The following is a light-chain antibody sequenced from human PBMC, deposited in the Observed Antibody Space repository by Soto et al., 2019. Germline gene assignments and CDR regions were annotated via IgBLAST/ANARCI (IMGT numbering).Light chain of an antibody. Sequence: QLVLTQSPSASASLGASVKLTCTLSSGHSSYAIAWHQQQPEQGPRYLMKLNSDGSHSKGDGNPDRVSGSSSGAERYLTISNLQAEDEADYYCQTWSTGIQVFGGGTKVTVL. J-gene: IGLJ3*02. V-gene: IGLV4-69*01. CDR3: QTWSTGIQV. CDR2: LNSDGSH. CDR1: SGHSSYA.